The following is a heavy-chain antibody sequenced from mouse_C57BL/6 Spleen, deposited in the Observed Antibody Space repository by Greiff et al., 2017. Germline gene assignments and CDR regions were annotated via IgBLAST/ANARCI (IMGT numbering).Heavy chain of an antibody. CDR1: GYTFTDYN. CDR2: INPNNGGT. Sequence: VQLKQSGPELVKPGASVKIPCKASGYTFTDYNMDWVKQSHGKSLEWIGDINPNNGGTIYNQKFKGKATLPVDKSSSTAYMELRSLTSEDTAVYYCARSLTGSAWFAYWGQGTLVTVSA. D-gene: IGHD4-1*01. V-gene: IGHV1-18*01. CDR3: ARSLTGSAWFAY. J-gene: IGHJ3*01.